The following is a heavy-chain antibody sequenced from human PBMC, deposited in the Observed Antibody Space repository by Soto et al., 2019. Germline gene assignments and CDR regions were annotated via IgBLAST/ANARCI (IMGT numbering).Heavy chain of an antibody. CDR1: GYTFSSYG. J-gene: IGHJ5*02. Sequence: QVQLVQSGAEVKKPGASVKVSCKASGYTFSSYGISWVRQAPGQGLECMGWISGYTGDTIYARKFQGRVTMTADTSTSTAYMELRSLRSDDTAVYYCARFGFLTAFDPWGQGTLVTVSS. D-gene: IGHD2-21*01. CDR3: ARFGFLTAFDP. CDR2: ISGYTGDT. V-gene: IGHV1-18*01.